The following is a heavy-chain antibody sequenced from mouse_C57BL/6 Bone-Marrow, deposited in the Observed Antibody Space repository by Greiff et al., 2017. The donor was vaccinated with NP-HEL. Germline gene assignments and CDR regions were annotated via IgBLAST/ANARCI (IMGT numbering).Heavy chain of an antibody. CDR2: INPNNGGT. J-gene: IGHJ2*01. D-gene: IGHD3-1*01. CDR3: ARTQRAPGVYFDY. CDR1: GYTFTDYY. Sequence: VQLQQSGPELVKPGASVKISCKASGYTFTDYYMNWVKQSHGKSLEWIGDINPNNGGTSYNQKFKGKATLTVDKSSSTAYMELRSLTSEDSAVYYCARTQRAPGVYFDYWGQGTTLTVSS. V-gene: IGHV1-26*01.